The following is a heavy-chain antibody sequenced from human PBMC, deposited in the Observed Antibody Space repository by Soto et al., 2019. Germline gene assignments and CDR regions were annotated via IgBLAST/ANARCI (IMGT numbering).Heavy chain of an antibody. CDR3: AKEYLRYLASGGMDV. D-gene: IGHD3-9*01. J-gene: IGHJ6*02. Sequence: EVQLLESGGGLVQPGGSLRLSCAASGFTFSSYAMSWVRQAPGKGLEWVSGISASGSNTYYADDVKGRFSITRDNSRNTLYLQMTSPRAEDAAVYYCAKEYLRYLASGGMDVWGRGTTVTVSS. V-gene: IGHV3-23*01. CDR1: GFTFSSYA. CDR2: ISASGSNT.